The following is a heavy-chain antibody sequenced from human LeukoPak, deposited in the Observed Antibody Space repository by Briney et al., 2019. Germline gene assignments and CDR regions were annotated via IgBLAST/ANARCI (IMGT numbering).Heavy chain of an antibody. CDR1: GGSISSGSYY. CDR3: ARLGGYSGYDLDY. J-gene: IGHJ4*02. V-gene: IGHV4-61*02. CDR2: IYTSGST. D-gene: IGHD5-12*01. Sequence: SETLSLTCIVSGGSISSGSYYWSWIRQPAGKGLEWIGRIYTSGSTNYNPSLKSRVTISLDTSKNQFSLKLTSVTAADTAVYYCARLGGYSGYDLDYWGQGTLVTVSS.